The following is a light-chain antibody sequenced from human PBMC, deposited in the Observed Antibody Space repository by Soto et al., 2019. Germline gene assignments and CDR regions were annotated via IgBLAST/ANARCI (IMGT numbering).Light chain of an antibody. CDR3: SSYTRSSTLV. V-gene: IGLV2-14*01. CDR1: SSDVGAYNY. CDR2: EVT. J-gene: IGLJ1*01. Sequence: QSVLTQPPSASGSPGQSITISCTGTSSDVGAYNYVSWYQQHPGKVPKLMIYEVTNRPSEVSNRFSGSKSDNTASLTISGLQAEDEADYYGSSYTRSSTLVFGTGTKVTGL.